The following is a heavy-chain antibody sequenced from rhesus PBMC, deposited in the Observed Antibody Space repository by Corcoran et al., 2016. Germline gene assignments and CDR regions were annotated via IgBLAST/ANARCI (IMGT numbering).Heavy chain of an antibody. V-gene: IGHV4-80*01. J-gene: IGHJ2*01. CDR1: GGSFSSYW. CDR3: ARAYSGSLYWYFDL. D-gene: IGHD6-25*01. CDR2: INGNSGST. Sequence: QVQLQESGPGLVKPSETLSLTCAVSGGSFSSYWWSWIRQPPGKGLEWIGEINGNSGSTNYNPSLQSRVTISKDASKNQFSLKLSSVTAADTAVYYCARAYSGSLYWYFDLWGPGTPITISS.